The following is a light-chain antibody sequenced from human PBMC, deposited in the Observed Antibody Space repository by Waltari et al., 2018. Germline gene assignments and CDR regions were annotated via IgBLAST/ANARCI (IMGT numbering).Light chain of an antibody. V-gene: IGKV4-1*01. J-gene: IGKJ2*01. CDR3: QQYYTSPYT. CDR1: PSVLYSSNNKKY. Sequence: DIVMTQSLDSLAVSLGERATINCKSSPSVLYSSNNKKYLAWYQQKPGQPPKLLIYWASTRESGVPDRFSGSGSGTDFTLSISSLQAEDVAVYYCQQYYTSPYTFGQGTKLEIK. CDR2: WAS.